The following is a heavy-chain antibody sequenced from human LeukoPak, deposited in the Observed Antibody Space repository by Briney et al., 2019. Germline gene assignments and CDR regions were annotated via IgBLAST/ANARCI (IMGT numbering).Heavy chain of an antibody. Sequence: GGSLRLSCAASGFTFSSYSMNWVRQAPGKGLEWVSTVSGSGGYTYYADSVKGRFTISRDNSKNTLYLQMNSLRAEDTAVYYCAKTSVAPYDFWSGSIAPPGPLYWGQGTLVTVSS. V-gene: IGHV3-23*01. CDR1: GFTFSSYS. J-gene: IGHJ4*02. CDR3: AKTSVAPYDFWSGSIAPPGPLY. CDR2: VSGSGGYT. D-gene: IGHD3-3*01.